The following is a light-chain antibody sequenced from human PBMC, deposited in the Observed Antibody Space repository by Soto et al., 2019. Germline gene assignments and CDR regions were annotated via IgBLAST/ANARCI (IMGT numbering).Light chain of an antibody. V-gene: IGKV3D-20*02. CDR2: DAS. J-gene: IGKJ2*01. Sequence: EIVLTQSPGTLSLSPGERATLSCRASQSVSSSYLAWYQQKPGLAPRLLIYDASSRATGIPDRFSGSGSGTDFTLTISSLEPEDFAVYYCQQRSNWPKTFGQGTKVDI. CDR1: QSVSSSY. CDR3: QQRSNWPKT.